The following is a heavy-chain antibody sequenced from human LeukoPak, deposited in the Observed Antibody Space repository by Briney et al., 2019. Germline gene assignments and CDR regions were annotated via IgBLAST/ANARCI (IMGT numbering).Heavy chain of an antibody. D-gene: IGHD4-11*01. V-gene: IGHV3-53*05. CDR1: GFIVNTNY. CDR2: IYSGGST. J-gene: IGHJ6*03. CDR3: AKYGTVGIYMDV. Sequence: GGSLRLSCAASGFIVNTNYINWVRQAPGKGLEWLSVIYSGGSTYYADSVKGRFTISRDNSKNTLYLQMNSLRAEDTAVYYCAKYGTVGIYMDVWGKGTTVTVSS.